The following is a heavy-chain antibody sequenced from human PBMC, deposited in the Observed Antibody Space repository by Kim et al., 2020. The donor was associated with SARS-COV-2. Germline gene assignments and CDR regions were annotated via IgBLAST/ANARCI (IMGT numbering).Heavy chain of an antibody. CDR1: GFTFSSYG. D-gene: IGHD3-16*02. J-gene: IGHJ6*02. CDR3: AKDLTQISYGMDV. V-gene: IGHV3-30*18. Sequence: GGSLRLSCAASGFTFSSYGMHWVRQAPGKGLEWVAVISYDGSNKYYADSVKGRFTISRDNSKNTLYLQMNSLRAEDTAVYYCAKDLTQISYGMDVWGQGTTVTVSS. CDR2: ISYDGSNK.